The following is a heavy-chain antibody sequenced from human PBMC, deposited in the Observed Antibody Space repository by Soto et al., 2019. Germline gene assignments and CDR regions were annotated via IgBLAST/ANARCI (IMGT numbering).Heavy chain of an antibody. Sequence: SETLSLTCTVSGGSISSGAYYWSWIRQHPGKGLEWIGYIYYSGSTYYNPSLKSRVTISVDTSKNQFSLKLSSVTAADTAVYYCAIYDSSGSRGFQHWGQGTLVTVSS. J-gene: IGHJ1*01. CDR3: AIYDSSGSRGFQH. V-gene: IGHV4-31*03. D-gene: IGHD3-22*01. CDR1: GGSISSGAYY. CDR2: IYYSGST.